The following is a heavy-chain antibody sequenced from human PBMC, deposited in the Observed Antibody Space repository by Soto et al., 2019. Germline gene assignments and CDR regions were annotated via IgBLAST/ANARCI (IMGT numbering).Heavy chain of an antibody. D-gene: IGHD6-13*01. J-gene: IGHJ5*02. CDR1: GFTVSSNY. Sequence: GGSLRLSCAASGFTVSSNYMSWVRQAPGKGLEWVSVIYSDDSTYYADSVKGRFTISRHNSKNTLFLQMNSLRADDTAVYYCAKVPSVSSSSWGFDPWGQGTLVTVSS. CDR2: IYSDDST. CDR3: AKVPSVSSSSWGFDP. V-gene: IGHV3-53*01.